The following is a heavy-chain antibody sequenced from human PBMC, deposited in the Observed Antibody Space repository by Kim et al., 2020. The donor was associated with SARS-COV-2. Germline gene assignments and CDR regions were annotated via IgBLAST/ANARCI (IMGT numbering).Heavy chain of an antibody. CDR2: MNHSGST. D-gene: IGHD6-19*01. Sequence: SETLSLTCAVYGGSFSGYYWSWIRQPPGRGLEWIGEMNHSGSTNYNPSLKSRVTISVDTSKNQFSLKLSSVTAADTAVYYCARGRYSSGWYSPPYYHGMDVWGQGTTVTVSS. CDR1: GGSFSGYY. J-gene: IGHJ6*02. CDR3: ARGRYSSGWYSPPYYHGMDV. V-gene: IGHV4-34*01.